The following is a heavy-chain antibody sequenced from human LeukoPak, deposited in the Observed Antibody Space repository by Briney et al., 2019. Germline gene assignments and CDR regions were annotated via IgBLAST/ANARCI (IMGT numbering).Heavy chain of an antibody. CDR2: INYSGGT. CDR3: ARGTRGFYRVSGVYYFDY. Sequence: PSETLSLTCTVSGGSINSYFWNWIRQPPGKGLEWIGYINYSGGTNYNPSLKSRVTISVDTSKNQFSLKLSSVTAADTAVYYCARGTRGFYRVSGVYYFDYWGQGTLVTVSS. V-gene: IGHV4-59*12. D-gene: IGHD1-26*01. CDR1: GGSINSYF. J-gene: IGHJ4*02.